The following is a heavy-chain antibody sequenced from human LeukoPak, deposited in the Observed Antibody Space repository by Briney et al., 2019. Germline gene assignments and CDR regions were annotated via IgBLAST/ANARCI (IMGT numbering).Heavy chain of an antibody. CDR1: GYTFSSYV. D-gene: IGHD2/OR15-2a*01. J-gene: IGHJ4*02. V-gene: IGHV1-3*01. CDR2: FNAGTGNT. CDR3: ARDTFGTSRPIEY. Sequence: ASVKLSCKASGYTFSSYVMHWVRQAPGQSLGWVGWFNAGTGNTEYAKKFQGRLTITTETSASTDYMELNSLRYADTAMYYCARDTFGTSRPIEYWGQGTLVTVSS.